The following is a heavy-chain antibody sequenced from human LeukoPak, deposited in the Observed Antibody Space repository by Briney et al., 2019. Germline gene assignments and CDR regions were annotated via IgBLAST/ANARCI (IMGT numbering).Heavy chain of an antibody. Sequence: SETLSLTCTVSGGSISSYYWSWIRQPPGKGLELIGYIYYSGSTNYNPSLKSRVTISVDTSKNQFSLKLSSVTAADTAEYYCARHYGSGSYYRKGTVLFDYWGQGTLVTVSS. CDR1: GGSISSYY. V-gene: IGHV4-59*01. CDR2: IYYSGST. J-gene: IGHJ4*02. CDR3: ARHYGSGSYYRKGTVLFDY. D-gene: IGHD3-10*01.